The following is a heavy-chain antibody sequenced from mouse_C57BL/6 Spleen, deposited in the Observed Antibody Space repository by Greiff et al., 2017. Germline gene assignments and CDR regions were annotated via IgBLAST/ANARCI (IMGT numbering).Heavy chain of an antibody. CDR3: AREHDRYGSSYHWYFDV. CDR1: GYTFTSYW. V-gene: IGHV1-59*01. D-gene: IGHD1-1*01. Sequence: QVQLQQPGAELVRPGTSVKLSCTASGYTFTSYWMPWVQQRPGQGLEWIGAIDPSDSITNYNQKFKGQATLTVDTSSSTAYMQLSSLTSGNSAVYYCAREHDRYGSSYHWYFDVWGTGTTVTVSS. CDR2: IDPSDSIT. J-gene: IGHJ1*03.